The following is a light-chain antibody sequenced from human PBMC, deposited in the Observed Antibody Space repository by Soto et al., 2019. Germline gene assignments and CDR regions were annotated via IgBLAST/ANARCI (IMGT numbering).Light chain of an antibody. CDR3: QQRYNWPLT. Sequence: EIILTQSPASLSLSPGERATLSCTASQSVSSNLAWYQQKPGQAPRLLIHDASNRVTGIPARFSGSGSGTDFTLTISSLEPEDFAVYYCQQRYNWPLTFGGGTKVEI. CDR1: QSVSSN. J-gene: IGKJ4*01. CDR2: DAS. V-gene: IGKV3-11*01.